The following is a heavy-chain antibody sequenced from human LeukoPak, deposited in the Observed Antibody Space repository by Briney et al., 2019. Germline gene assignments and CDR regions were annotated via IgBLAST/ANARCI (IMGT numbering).Heavy chain of an antibody. CDR1: GGSISSSSYY. Sequence: PSETLSLTCTVSGGSISSSSYYWGWIRQPPGKGLEWIGSIYYSGSTYYNPSLKSRVTISVDTSKNQFSLKLSSVTAADTAVYYCAGRDTAMGYWGQGTLVTVSS. CDR2: IYYSGST. V-gene: IGHV4-39*07. D-gene: IGHD5-18*01. CDR3: AGRDTAMGY. J-gene: IGHJ4*02.